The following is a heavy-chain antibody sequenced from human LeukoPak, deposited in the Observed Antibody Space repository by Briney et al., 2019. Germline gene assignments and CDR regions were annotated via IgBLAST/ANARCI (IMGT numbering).Heavy chain of an antibody. CDR1: GYAFTSYD. V-gene: IGHV1-8*01. J-gene: IGHJ4*02. D-gene: IGHD6-13*01. CDR2: MNPNSGSA. CDR3: ARGLRGSSWSPMGY. Sequence: ASVKVSCKASGYAFTSYDINWVRRAAGHGLEWMGWMNPNSGSAGYAQRFQGRVTMTRDTSMSTAHMELNTLKSEDTAVYYCARGLRGSSWSPMGYWGQGTLVTVSS.